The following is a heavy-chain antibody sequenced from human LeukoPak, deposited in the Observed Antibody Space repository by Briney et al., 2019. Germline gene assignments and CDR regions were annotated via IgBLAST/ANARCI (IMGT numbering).Heavy chain of an antibody. V-gene: IGHV3-23*01. CDR1: GFTFSSYA. D-gene: IGHD3-22*01. CDR3: AKGRGHYYDSSGPPDY. CDR2: ISGSGGST. J-gene: IGHJ4*02. Sequence: GGSLRLSCAASGFTFSSYAMSWVRQAPGKGLEWVSAISGSGGSTYYADSVKGRFTISRDNSKNTLYLQMNSLRAEDTVVYYCAKGRGHYYDSSGPPDYWGQGTLVTVSS.